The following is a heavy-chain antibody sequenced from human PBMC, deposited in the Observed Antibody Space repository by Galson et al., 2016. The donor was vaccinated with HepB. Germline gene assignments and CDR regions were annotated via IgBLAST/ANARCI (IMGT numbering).Heavy chain of an antibody. CDR1: GASINNGAFS. CDR2: VDHSGSP. CDR3: ARGPTFGIDGLYSYSALDV. Sequence: TLSLTCGVSGASINNGAFSWSWIRKAPGKSLEWIGCVDHSGSPYYNPSLNSRVTILVDRSKKHVSLALTSVEAADAAVYFCARGPTFGIDGLYSYSALDVWGQGTTVAVSS. D-gene: IGHD3-3*01. J-gene: IGHJ6*02. V-gene: IGHV4-30-2*01.